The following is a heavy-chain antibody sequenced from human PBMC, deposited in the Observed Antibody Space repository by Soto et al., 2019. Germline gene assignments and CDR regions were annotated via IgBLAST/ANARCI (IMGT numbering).Heavy chain of an antibody. CDR1: GGSFCSGSYY. V-gene: IGHV4-61*01. CDR3: ATHDYADRNFDI. D-gene: IGHD5-12*01. CDR2: IQYSGGT. Sequence: LSLTCIVSGGSFCSGSYYWSWIRQPPGSALEWIGYIQYSGGTNYNSSLKSRVTISVDRSRNRFSLKLTSVTAADTAFYYCATHDYADRNFDIWGQGTKVTVSS. J-gene: IGHJ3*02.